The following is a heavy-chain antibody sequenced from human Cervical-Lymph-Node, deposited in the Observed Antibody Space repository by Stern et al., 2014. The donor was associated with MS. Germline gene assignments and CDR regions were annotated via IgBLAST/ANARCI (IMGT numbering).Heavy chain of an antibody. V-gene: IGHV4-31*03. J-gene: IGHJ4*02. CDR3: ATQNSSGWYDYFDY. CDR2: IYYSGST. Sequence: VQLQESGPGLVKPSQTLSFTCTVSGGSISSGGYYWRWIRQHPGKGLEWIGYIYYSGSTYYNPSLKSRVTISVDTSKNQFSLKLSSVTAADTAVYYCATQNSSGWYDYFDYWGQGTLVTVSS. D-gene: IGHD6-19*01. CDR1: GGSISSGGYY.